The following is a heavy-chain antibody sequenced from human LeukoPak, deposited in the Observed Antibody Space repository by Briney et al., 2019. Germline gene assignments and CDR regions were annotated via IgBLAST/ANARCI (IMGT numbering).Heavy chain of an antibody. J-gene: IGHJ3*02. V-gene: IGHV3-11*04. CDR3: VRDRDVYDAFDT. CDR1: GFTFSDYY. D-gene: IGHD1-14*01. Sequence: GGSLRLSCAASGFTFSDYYMSWIRQAPGKGLEWVSYISSSGSTIYYADSVKGRFTISRDNAKNLLFLQMNSLRAEDTAVYYCVRDRDVYDAFDTWGQGTMVTVSS. CDR2: ISSSGSTI.